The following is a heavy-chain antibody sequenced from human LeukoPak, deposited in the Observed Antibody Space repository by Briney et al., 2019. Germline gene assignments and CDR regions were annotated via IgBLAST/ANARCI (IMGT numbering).Heavy chain of an antibody. D-gene: IGHD5-12*01. J-gene: IGHJ4*02. CDR3: AKVGYSGYGLGY. Sequence: GGSLRLSCAASGFTFSGSAMHWVRQASGKGLEWVGRIRSKANSYATAYAASVKGRFTISRDDSKNTAYLQMNSLKTEDTAVYYCAKVGYSGYGLGYWGQGTLVTVSS. CDR2: IRSKANSYAT. V-gene: IGHV3-73*01. CDR1: GFTFSGSA.